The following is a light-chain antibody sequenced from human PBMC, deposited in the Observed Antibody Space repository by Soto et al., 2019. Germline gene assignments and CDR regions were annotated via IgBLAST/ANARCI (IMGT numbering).Light chain of an antibody. V-gene: IGKV3-20*01. Sequence: EIVLTQSPGTLSLSPGERATLSCRASQSVSSSLLTWYQQKPGHAPRLLIYGASSRSTGIPVRFIGSGSGTDFTLTISKLDPEDFAVYFCQQYGSSPPTFGPGTKVDVK. CDR3: QQYGSSPPT. CDR2: GAS. J-gene: IGKJ3*01. CDR1: QSVSSSL.